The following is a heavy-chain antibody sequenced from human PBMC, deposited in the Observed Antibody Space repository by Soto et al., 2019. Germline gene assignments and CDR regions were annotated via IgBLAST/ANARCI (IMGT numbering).Heavy chain of an antibody. J-gene: IGHJ4*02. V-gene: IGHV3-53*01. D-gene: IGHD3-22*01. CDR1: GFTVSSNY. Sequence: GGSLRLSCAASGFTVSSNYMSWVRQAPGKGLEWVSVIYSGGSTYYADSVKGRFTISRDNSKNTLYLQMNSLRAEDTAVYYCARDAPDYYYDSSGYHKNWGQGTLVTVYS. CDR3: ARDAPDYYYDSSGYHKN. CDR2: IYSGGST.